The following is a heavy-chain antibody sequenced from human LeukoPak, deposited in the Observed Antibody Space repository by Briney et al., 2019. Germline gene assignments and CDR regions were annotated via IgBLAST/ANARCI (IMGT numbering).Heavy chain of an antibody. D-gene: IGHD2-15*01. CDR2: IFGSGGSA. Sequence: GGSLRLSCAASGFTFGSYAMYWVRQAPGKGLEWVSGIFGSGGSAHYADSVKGRFTISRDNSKNTVYLQMDSLRVEDTAIYYCAKTTTRYSSGRYPAWPIDYWGQGTLVTVSS. V-gene: IGHV3-23*01. CDR1: GFTFGSYA. J-gene: IGHJ4*02. CDR3: AKTTTRYSSGRYPAWPIDY.